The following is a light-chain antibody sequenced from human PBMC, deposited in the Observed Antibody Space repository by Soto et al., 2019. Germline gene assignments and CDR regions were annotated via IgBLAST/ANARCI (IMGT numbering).Light chain of an antibody. Sequence: QCLPTQPHSISGAPGQRFPISCTGSRSKMGAGSDVHWYHQLPGTAPKLLIYGNTNRPSGVPDRFSGSKSGTSASLAIAGLQTEDEGDYYCQTYDSSLSGLYVFGTGTKVTVL. CDR2: GNT. CDR3: QTYDSSLSGLYV. J-gene: IGLJ1*01. CDR1: RSKMGAGSD. V-gene: IGLV1-40*01.